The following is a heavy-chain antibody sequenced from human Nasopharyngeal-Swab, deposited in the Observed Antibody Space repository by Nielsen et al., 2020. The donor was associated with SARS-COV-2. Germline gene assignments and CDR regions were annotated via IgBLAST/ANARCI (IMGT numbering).Heavy chain of an antibody. CDR3: ARQIGYCSGGSCYDYMDV. D-gene: IGHD2-15*01. J-gene: IGHJ6*03. Sequence: SETLSLTCAVSGGSISSSNWWSWVRQPPGKGLEWIGEIYHSGSTYYNPSLKSRVTISVDRSKNRFSLKLSSVTAADTAVYYCARQIGYCSGGSCYDYMDVWGKGTTVTVSS. V-gene: IGHV4-4*02. CDR2: IYHSGST. CDR1: GGSISSSNW.